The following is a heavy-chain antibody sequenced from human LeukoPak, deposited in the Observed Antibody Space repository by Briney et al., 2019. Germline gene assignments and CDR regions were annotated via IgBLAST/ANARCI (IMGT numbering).Heavy chain of an antibody. D-gene: IGHD3-3*01. J-gene: IGHJ5*02. CDR2: ISSSGGST. CDR1: GFTFYNYA. V-gene: IGHV3-23*01. CDR3: AKSSLLECLSRQSWFGP. Sequence: GGSPRLSCAAYGFTFYNYAMSWVRQAPGKGPEWVSSISSSGGSTYYADSVKDRLTIPRDNSKNTLYQQMSSLRAEETAVFYWAKSSLLECLSRQSWFGPWGQGTLVTVSS.